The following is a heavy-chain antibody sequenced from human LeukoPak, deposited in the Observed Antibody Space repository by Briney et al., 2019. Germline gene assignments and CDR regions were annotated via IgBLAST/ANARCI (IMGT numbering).Heavy chain of an antibody. V-gene: IGHV4-59*08. CDR3: ARAWYSRGTFDH. CDR2: IYYSGST. D-gene: IGHD1-1*01. CDR1: GGSISSYY. Sequence: PSETLSLTCTVSGGSISSYYWSWIRQPPGKGLEWIGYIYYSGSTNDNPSLKSRVTLSVDTSKNQFSLKLSSVTAADTAVYYCARAWYSRGTFDHWGQGTLVTVSS. J-gene: IGHJ4*02.